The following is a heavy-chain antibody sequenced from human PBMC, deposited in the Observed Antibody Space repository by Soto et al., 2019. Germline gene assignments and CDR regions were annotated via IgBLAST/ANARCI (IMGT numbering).Heavy chain of an antibody. D-gene: IGHD2-15*01. CDR3: ARDPAATRHVKDHDAFDI. Sequence: KTSETLSLTCTVSGGSISSGDYYWSWIRQPPGKGLEWIGYIYYSGSTYYNPSLKSRVTISVDTSKNQFSLKLSSVTAADTAVYYCARDPAATRHVKDHDAFDIWGQGTMVTVSS. CDR1: GGSISSGDYY. CDR2: IYYSGST. V-gene: IGHV4-30-4*01. J-gene: IGHJ3*02.